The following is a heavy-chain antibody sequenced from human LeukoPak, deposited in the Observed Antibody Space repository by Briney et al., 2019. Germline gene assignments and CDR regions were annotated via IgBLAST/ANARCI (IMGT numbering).Heavy chain of an antibody. D-gene: IGHD6-19*01. Sequence: GESLKISCKGSGYSLTSYWIGWVRQMPGKGLEWMGIIYPGDSDTRYYPSFQGQVTISTDKSISTAYLQWSTLKASDTAMYYCARRAVAEPYFDYWGQGTLVTVSS. J-gene: IGHJ4*02. CDR1: GYSLTSYW. CDR2: IYPGDSDT. V-gene: IGHV5-51*01. CDR3: ARRAVAEPYFDY.